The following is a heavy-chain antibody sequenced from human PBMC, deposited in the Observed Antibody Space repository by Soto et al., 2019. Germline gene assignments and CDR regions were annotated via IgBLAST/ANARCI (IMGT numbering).Heavy chain of an antibody. J-gene: IGHJ5*02. CDR2: MRANSGDT. CDR3: ARYIYGQGFQA. V-gene: IGHV1-8*01. Sequence: QVQLVQPGAEVRKPGASVKVSCKASGDIFTNFDFNWVRQATGQGLEWIGWMRANSGDTGHDQKFQGRVRMTRDTSMSTAYMERSSLRAEDPAVYYCARYIYGQGFQAWGQGTLVFVSS. CDR1: GDIFTNFD. D-gene: IGHD3-3*02.